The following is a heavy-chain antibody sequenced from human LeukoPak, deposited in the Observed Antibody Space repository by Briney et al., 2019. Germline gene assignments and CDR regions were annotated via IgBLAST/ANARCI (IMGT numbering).Heavy chain of an antibody. Sequence: SETLSLTCTVSGDSISSGDYYWSWIRQPAGKGLEWIGRISSSGSTNYNPSLKSRVTISVDTSRNQFSLKLSSVTAADTAVYYCATHNYGDKRTGYMDVWGKGTTVTVSS. J-gene: IGHJ6*03. D-gene: IGHD4-17*01. CDR3: ATHNYGDKRTGYMDV. V-gene: IGHV4-61*02. CDR2: ISSSGST. CDR1: GDSISSGDYY.